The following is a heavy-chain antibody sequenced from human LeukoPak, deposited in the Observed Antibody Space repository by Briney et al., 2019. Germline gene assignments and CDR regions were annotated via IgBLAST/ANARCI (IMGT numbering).Heavy chain of an antibody. J-gene: IGHJ4*02. D-gene: IGHD6-13*01. Sequence: ASVKVSCKASGYTFTGYYMHWVRQAPGQGLEWMGRINPNSGGTNYAQKFQGRVTMTRDTSISTAYMELSRLRSDDTAVYYCARLRAAAGPYYFDYWGQGTLATVSS. V-gene: IGHV1-2*06. CDR1: GYTFTGYY. CDR3: ARLRAAAGPYYFDY. CDR2: INPNSGGT.